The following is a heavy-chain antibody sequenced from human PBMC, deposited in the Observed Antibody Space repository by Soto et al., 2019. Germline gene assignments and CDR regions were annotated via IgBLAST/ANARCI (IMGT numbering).Heavy chain of an antibody. CDR2: ISAYNGNT. V-gene: IGHV1-18*04. Sequence: QVQLVQSGAEVKKPGASVKVSCKASGYTFTSYGISWVQQAPGQGLEWMGWISAYNGNTNYAQKLQGRVTMTTDTSTSTAYMELRSLRSDDTAVYYCARDDTIFGVDYYGMDVWGQGTTVTVSS. D-gene: IGHD3-3*01. J-gene: IGHJ6*02. CDR3: ARDDTIFGVDYYGMDV. CDR1: GYTFTSYG.